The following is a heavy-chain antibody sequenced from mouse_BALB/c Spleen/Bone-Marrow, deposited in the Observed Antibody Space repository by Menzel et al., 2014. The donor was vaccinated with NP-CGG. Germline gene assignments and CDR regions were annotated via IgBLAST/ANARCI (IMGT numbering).Heavy chain of an antibody. CDR2: ISSGSSTI. CDR1: GFTFSSFG. Sequence: EVKLVESGGGLVQPGGSRKLSCAASGFTFSSFGMHWVRQAPEKGLEWVAYISSGSSTIYYADSVKGRFTISRDNPKNTLFLQRTSLRSDDTAMYYCARRHYGSSYGSFDVWGAATPVTVPS. J-gene: IGHJ1*01. D-gene: IGHD1-1*01. CDR3: ARRHYGSSYGSFDV. V-gene: IGHV5-17*02.